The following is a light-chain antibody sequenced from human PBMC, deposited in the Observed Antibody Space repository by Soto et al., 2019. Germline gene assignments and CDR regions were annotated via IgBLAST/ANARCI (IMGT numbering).Light chain of an antibody. V-gene: IGLV2-8*01. CDR2: EVN. Sequence: QSALTQPPSASGSPGQSVTISCTGTTSDVGGYNYVSWYQLHPGKVPKLIISEVNKRPSGVPDRFSGSKSGSTASLTVSRLQAEDEADYFCSSYAGSKNFILFGGGTKVTVL. J-gene: IGLJ2*01. CDR1: TSDVGGYNY. CDR3: SSYAGSKNFIL.